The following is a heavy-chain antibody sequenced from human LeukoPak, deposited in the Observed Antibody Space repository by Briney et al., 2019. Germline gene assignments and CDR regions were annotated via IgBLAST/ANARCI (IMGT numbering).Heavy chain of an antibody. Sequence: GGSLRLSCAASGFTFSSYAMHWVRQAPGKGLEWVAVISYDGSNKYYADSVKGRFTISRDNSKNTLYLQMNSLRAEDTAVYYCARAITPGRPVDAFDIWGQGTMVTVSS. CDR1: GFTFSSYA. V-gene: IGHV3-30-3*01. D-gene: IGHD4-23*01. CDR3: ARAITPGRPVDAFDI. CDR2: ISYDGSNK. J-gene: IGHJ3*02.